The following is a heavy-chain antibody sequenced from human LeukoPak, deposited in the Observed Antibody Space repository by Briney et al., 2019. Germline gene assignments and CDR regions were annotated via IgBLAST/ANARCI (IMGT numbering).Heavy chain of an antibody. CDR3: ARATSSGWYADY. CDR1: GGSISSYY. CDR2: IYYSGST. V-gene: IGHV4-59*01. D-gene: IGHD6-19*01. J-gene: IGHJ4*02. Sequence: TTSETLSLTCSVSGGSISSYYWSWIRQPPGKGLEWIGYIYYSGSTNYNPSLKSRVTISVDTSKNRFSLKLTSVTAADTAVYYCARATSSGWYADYGGQGTLVTVSS.